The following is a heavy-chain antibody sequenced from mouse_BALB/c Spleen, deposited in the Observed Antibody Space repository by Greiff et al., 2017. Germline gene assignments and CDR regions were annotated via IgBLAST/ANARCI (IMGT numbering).Heavy chain of an antibody. CDR3: ARSYYDYAMDY. V-gene: IGHV5-17*02. J-gene: IGHJ4*01. CDR2: ISSGSSTN. D-gene: IGHD1-1*01. CDR1: GFTFSSFG. Sequence: EVMLVESGGGLVQPGGSRKLSCAASGFTFSSFGMHWVRQAPEKGLEWVAYISSGSSTNYYADTVKGRFTISRDNPKNTLFLQMTSLRSEDTAMYYCARSYYDYAMDYWGQGTSVTVSS.